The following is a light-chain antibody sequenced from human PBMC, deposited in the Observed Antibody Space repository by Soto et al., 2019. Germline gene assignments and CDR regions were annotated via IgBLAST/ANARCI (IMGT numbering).Light chain of an antibody. V-gene: IGKV1-5*03. CDR1: QSISSW. CDR2: KAS. Sequence: DIQMTQSPSTLSASVGDRVTITCRASQSISSWLAWYQQKPGKAPKLLIYKASSLESGVPSRFSGSGSGTEFTLTINNLQPEDFATYYCQQRETFGQGTKVDIK. CDR3: QQRET. J-gene: IGKJ1*01.